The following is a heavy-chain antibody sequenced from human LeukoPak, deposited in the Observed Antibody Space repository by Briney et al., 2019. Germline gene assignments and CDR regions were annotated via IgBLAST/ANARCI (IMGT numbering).Heavy chain of an antibody. CDR2: INTGNGNT. J-gene: IGHJ5*02. Sequence: EASVKVSCKASGYTFTTYSMHWVRQAPGQRLEWMGWINTGNGNTKYSQNFQGRVTITRDTSASTACIELSSLTSEDTAVYYCARDVGYGDPWGQGTLVTVSS. CDR3: ARDVGYGDP. D-gene: IGHD4-17*01. V-gene: IGHV1-3*04. CDR1: GYTFTTYS.